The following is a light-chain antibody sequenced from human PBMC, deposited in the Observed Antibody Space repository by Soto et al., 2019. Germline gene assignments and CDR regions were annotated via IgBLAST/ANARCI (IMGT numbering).Light chain of an antibody. Sequence: DIQMSQSPSSLSASVRDTVTISCLASQGISNYLAWFQQKPGNVPKLRIYAASTLKSGVPSRLSGSGAGTDLALTSSSLKSEAVSSSYCANYNGAHQTFGQGAEVAIK. CDR2: AAS. V-gene: IGKV1-27*01. CDR3: ANYNGAHQT. CDR1: QGISNY. J-gene: IGKJ1*01.